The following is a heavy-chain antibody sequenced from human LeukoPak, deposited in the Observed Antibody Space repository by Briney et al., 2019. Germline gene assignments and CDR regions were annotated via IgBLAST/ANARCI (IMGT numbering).Heavy chain of an antibody. V-gene: IGHV4-34*01. D-gene: IGHD4-11*01. CDR2: INHSGST. CDR3: ARGRSPGYSRNWFDP. Sequence: SETLSLTCAVYGGSFSGYYWSWIRQPPGKGLEWIGEINHSGSTNYNPSLRSRVTISVDTSKNQFSLKLSSVTAADTAVYYCARGRSPGYSRNWFDPWGQGTLVTVSS. CDR1: GGSFSGYY. J-gene: IGHJ5*02.